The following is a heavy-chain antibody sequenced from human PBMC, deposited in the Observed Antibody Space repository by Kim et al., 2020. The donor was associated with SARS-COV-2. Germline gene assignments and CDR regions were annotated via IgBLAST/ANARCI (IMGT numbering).Heavy chain of an antibody. J-gene: IGHJ6*03. CDR3: ARDTPGVADYYSYYMDV. CDR2: IYHSGST. V-gene: IGHV4-4*02. D-gene: IGHD3-3*01. Sequence: SETLSLTCAVSGGSISSSNWWSWVRQPPGKVLEWIGEIYHSGSTNYNPSLKSRVTISVDKSKNQFSLKLSSVTAADTAVYYCARDTPGVADYYSYYMDVWGKGTPLTVSS. CDR1: GGSISSSNW.